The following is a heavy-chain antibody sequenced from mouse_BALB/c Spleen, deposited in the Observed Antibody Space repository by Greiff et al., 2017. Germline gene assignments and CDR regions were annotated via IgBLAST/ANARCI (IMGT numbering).Heavy chain of an antibody. J-gene: IGHJ3*01. Sequence: EVNLVESGGDLVKPGGSLKLSCAASGFTFSSYGMSWVRQTPDKRLEWVATISSGGSYTYYPDSVKGRFTISRDNAKNTLYLQMSSLKSEDTAMYYCARHYYGSQAWFAYWGQGTLVTVSA. CDR2: ISSGGSYT. D-gene: IGHD1-1*01. CDR1: GFTFSSYG. V-gene: IGHV5-6*01. CDR3: ARHYYGSQAWFAY.